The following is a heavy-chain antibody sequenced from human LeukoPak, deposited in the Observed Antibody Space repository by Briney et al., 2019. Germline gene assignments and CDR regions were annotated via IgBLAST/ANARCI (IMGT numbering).Heavy chain of an antibody. CDR1: GFTFSSYA. CDR2: ISGSGGST. CDR3: AKDRVLSSGWTDDAFDI. Sequence: GGSLRLSCAASGFTFSSYAMSWVRQAPGKGLEWVSAISGSGGSTYYADSVKGRFTISRDNSKNTLYLQMNSLRAEDTAVCYCAKDRVLSSGWTDDAFDIWGQGTMVTVSS. J-gene: IGHJ3*02. D-gene: IGHD6-19*01. V-gene: IGHV3-23*01.